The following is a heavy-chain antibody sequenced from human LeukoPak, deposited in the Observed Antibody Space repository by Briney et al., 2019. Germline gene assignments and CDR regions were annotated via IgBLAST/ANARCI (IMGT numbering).Heavy chain of an antibody. CDR3: AREGRWLQLGNDY. D-gene: IGHD5-24*01. CDR2: IYYSGST. Sequence: SETLSLTCTVSGGSISSYYWSWIRQPPGKGLEWIGYIYYSGSTNYNPSLKSRVTISVDTSKNQFSLKLSSVTAADTAVYYCAREGRWLQLGNDYWGQGTLVTVSS. V-gene: IGHV4-59*12. J-gene: IGHJ4*02. CDR1: GGSISSYY.